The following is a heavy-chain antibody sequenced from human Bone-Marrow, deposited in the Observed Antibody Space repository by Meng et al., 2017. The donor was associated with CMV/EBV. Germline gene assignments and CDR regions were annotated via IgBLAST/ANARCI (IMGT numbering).Heavy chain of an antibody. CDR3: ASGYSFGKFDY. V-gene: IGHV4-59*01. D-gene: IGHD5-18*01. Sequence: GSLRLSCNVSGGSISSYFWTWIRQPPGKGLEWIGDIYYSGSTNYNPSLKSRLTISVDTSKNDFSLRLSSVTAADTAVYYCASGYSFGKFDYWGQGTLVTVSS. CDR1: GGSISSYF. J-gene: IGHJ4*02. CDR2: IYYSGST.